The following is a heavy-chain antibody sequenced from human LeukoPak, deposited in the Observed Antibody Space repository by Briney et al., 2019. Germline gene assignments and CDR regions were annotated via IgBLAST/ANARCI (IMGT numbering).Heavy chain of an antibody. D-gene: IGHD1-26*01. Sequence: SVKVSCKASGGTFSSYAISLVRQAPGQGLEWMGRIIPIFGTANYAQKFQGRVTITTDESTSTAYMELSSLRSEDTAVYYCATSSYSGSYYGSFDIWGQGTMVTVSS. CDR3: ATSSYSGSYYGSFDI. V-gene: IGHV1-69*05. CDR2: IIPIFGTA. J-gene: IGHJ3*02. CDR1: GGTFSSYA.